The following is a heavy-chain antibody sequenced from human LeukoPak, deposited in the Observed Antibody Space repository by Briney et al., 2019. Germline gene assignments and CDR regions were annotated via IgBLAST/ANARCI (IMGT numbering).Heavy chain of an antibody. J-gene: IGHJ4*02. D-gene: IGHD3-10*01. CDR3: AGEHYGSGSYLDY. CDR1: GGTFSSYA. CDR2: IIPILGIA. Sequence: GASVKVSCKASGGTFSSYAISWVRQAPGQGLEWMGRIIPILGIANYAQKFQGRVTITADKSTSTAYMELSSLRSEDTAVYYCAGEHYGSGSYLDYWGQGTLVTVSS. V-gene: IGHV1-69*04.